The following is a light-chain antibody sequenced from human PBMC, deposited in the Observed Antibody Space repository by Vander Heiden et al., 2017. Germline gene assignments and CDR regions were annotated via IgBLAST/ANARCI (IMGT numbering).Light chain of an antibody. V-gene: IGKV1-39*01. J-gene: IGKJ2*01. CDR2: TAS. Sequence: DIQMTQFPSSLSASVGDRITITCRASQTISNYLNWYQQKPGNAPKLLIYTASNLQSGVPSRFSGSGSGTLFTLSMSSLQPEDFATYYCQQSYSTPVYTFGQGTKLEIK. CDR3: QQSYSTPVYT. CDR1: QTISNY.